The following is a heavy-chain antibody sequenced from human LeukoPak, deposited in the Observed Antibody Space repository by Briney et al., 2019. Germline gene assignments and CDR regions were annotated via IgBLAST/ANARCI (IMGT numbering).Heavy chain of an antibody. CDR2: IFPSDSDT. J-gene: IGHJ4*02. D-gene: IGHD4-17*01. CDR1: GYSFTNNW. V-gene: IGHV5-51*01. CDR3: AKKPWTTVTTPIDS. Sequence: GESLKISCKASGYSFTNNWIGWVRQMPGKGLEWMGIIFPSDSDTRYSPSFQGQVTISVDKSTSTIYLQWNSLKASDTAVYYCAKKPWTTVTTPIDSWGQGTLVAVSS.